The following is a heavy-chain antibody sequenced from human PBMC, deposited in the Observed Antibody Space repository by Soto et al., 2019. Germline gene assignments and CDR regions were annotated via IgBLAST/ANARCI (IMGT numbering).Heavy chain of an antibody. V-gene: IGHV4-59*01. Sequence: SETLSLTCTVSGGSISSYYWSWIRQPPGKGLEWIGYIYYSGSTNYNPSLKSRVTISVDTSKNQFSLKLSSATAADTAVYYCARDTSCSKASCYGMDVWGQGTTVTVSS. D-gene: IGHD2-2*01. CDR3: ARDTSCSKASCYGMDV. J-gene: IGHJ6*02. CDR2: IYYSGST. CDR1: GGSISSYY.